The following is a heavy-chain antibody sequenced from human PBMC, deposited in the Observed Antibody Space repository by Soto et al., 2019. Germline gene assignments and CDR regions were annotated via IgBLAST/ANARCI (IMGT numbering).Heavy chain of an antibody. D-gene: IGHD3-3*01. Sequence: QVQLVESGGGVVQPGRSLRLSCAASGFTFTSYAMHWVRQAPGKGLEWVAVISNDGSNYYYADSVRGRFTISRDNTKNKLLLQMSSLRGEDSGVYYCARGTTLAIFDFGMDVWGQGTTVTVSS. J-gene: IGHJ6*02. V-gene: IGHV3-30-3*01. CDR3: ARGTTLAIFDFGMDV. CDR2: ISNDGSNY. CDR1: GFTFTSYA.